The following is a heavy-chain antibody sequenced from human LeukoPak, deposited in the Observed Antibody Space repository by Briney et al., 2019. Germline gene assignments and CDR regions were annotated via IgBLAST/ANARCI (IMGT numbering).Heavy chain of an antibody. Sequence: GGSLRLSCAASGFTFSSYAMHWIRQAPGKGLEYVSAISSNGGSTYYANSVKGRFTISRDNSKNTLYLQMGSLRAEDMAVYYCARSGTMDAFDIWGQGTMVTVSS. V-gene: IGHV3-64*01. J-gene: IGHJ3*02. D-gene: IGHD3-10*01. CDR2: ISSNGGST. CDR1: GFTFSSYA. CDR3: ARSGTMDAFDI.